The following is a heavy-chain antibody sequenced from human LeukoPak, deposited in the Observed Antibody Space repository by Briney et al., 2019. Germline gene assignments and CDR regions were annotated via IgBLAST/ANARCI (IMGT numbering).Heavy chain of an antibody. CDR1: GFTFSSYG. CDR2: IGSNGGST. D-gene: IGHD3-3*01. Sequence: PGGSLRLSCAASGFTFSSYGMHWVRQAPGKGLEYVSAIGSNGGSTYYATSVKGRFTISRDNSKNTLYLQMGSLRAEDMAVYYCARGAITIFGVTRREYYYYYMDVWGKGTTVTVSS. J-gene: IGHJ6*03. V-gene: IGHV3-64*01. CDR3: ARGAITIFGVTRREYYYYYMDV.